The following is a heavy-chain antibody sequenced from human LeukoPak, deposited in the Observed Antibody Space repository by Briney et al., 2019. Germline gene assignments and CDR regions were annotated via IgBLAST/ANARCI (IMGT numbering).Heavy chain of an antibody. V-gene: IGHV5-51*01. CDR3: ARLPGYCSGGSCRYYYGMDV. Sequence: GESLKISCKGSGYSFTSYWIGWVRQMPGKGLEWMGIIYPGDSDTRYSPSFQGQVTISADKSISTAYLQWSSLKASDTAMYYCARLPGYCSGGSCRYYYGMDVWGQGTTVTVSS. J-gene: IGHJ6*02. D-gene: IGHD2-15*01. CDR2: IYPGDSDT. CDR1: GYSFTSYW.